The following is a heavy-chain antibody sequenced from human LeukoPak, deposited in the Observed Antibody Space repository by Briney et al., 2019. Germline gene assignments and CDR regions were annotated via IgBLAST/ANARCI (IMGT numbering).Heavy chain of an antibody. V-gene: IGHV4-59*08. CDR3: ARRVSYDSSGYYWNAFDI. Sequence: SETLSLTCTVSGGSISSYYWSWIRQPPGKGLEWIGYIYYSGSTNYNPSLKSRVTISVDTSKNQFSLKLSSVTAADTAVYYCARRVSYDSSGYYWNAFDIWGQRTMVTVSS. CDR1: GGSISSYY. J-gene: IGHJ3*02. CDR2: IYYSGST. D-gene: IGHD3-22*01.